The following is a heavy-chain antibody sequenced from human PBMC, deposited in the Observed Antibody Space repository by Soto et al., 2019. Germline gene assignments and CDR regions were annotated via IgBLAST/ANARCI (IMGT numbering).Heavy chain of an antibody. CDR1: GGSFSGYY. D-gene: IGHD5-12*01. Sequence: SETLSLTCAVYGGSFSGYYWSWIRQPPGKGLEWIGEINHSGSTNYNPSLKSRVTISVDTSKNQFSLKLSSVTAADTAVYYCARDFTRARGWFDPWGQGTLVTVSS. V-gene: IGHV4-34*01. J-gene: IGHJ5*02. CDR2: INHSGST. CDR3: ARDFTRARGWFDP.